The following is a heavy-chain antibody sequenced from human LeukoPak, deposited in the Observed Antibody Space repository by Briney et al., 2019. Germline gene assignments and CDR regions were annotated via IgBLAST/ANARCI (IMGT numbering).Heavy chain of an antibody. CDR3: AKDWSTGIAAAYDY. CDR1: GYTFTSYG. CDR2: ISGYNGNT. D-gene: IGHD6-13*01. J-gene: IGHJ4*02. V-gene: IGHV1-18*01. Sequence: ASVKVSCKASGYTFTSYGISWVRQAPGQGLEWMGWISGYNGNTNYAQKFQGRVTVTTDTSTSTAYMELRSLRSDDTAVYYCAKDWSTGIAAAYDYWGQGTLVTVSS.